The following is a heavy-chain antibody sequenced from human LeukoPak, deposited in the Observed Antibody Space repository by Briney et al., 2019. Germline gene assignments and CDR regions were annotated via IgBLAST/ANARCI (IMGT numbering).Heavy chain of an antibody. D-gene: IGHD6-13*01. CDR2: IFSDGST. J-gene: IGHJ4*02. Sequence: GGSLRLSCAASEFSVGSNYMTWVRQAPGKGLEWVSIIFSDGSTYYTDSVKGRFTISRDNSKNTLYLQMNSLRAEDTAVYYCARADSSWYYLDYWGQGTLVTVSS. CDR1: EFSVGSNY. V-gene: IGHV3-53*01. CDR3: ARADSSWYYLDY.